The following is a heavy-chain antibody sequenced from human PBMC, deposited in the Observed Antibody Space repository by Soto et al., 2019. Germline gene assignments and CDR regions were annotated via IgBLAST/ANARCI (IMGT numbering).Heavy chain of an antibody. Sequence: VASVKVSCKASGGTFSSYAISWVRQAPGQGLEWMGGIIPIFGTANYAQKFQGRVTITADESTSTAYMELSSLRSEDTAVYYCARYWQRDIVVVPGAMADAFDIWGQGTMVTVSS. CDR3: ARYWQRDIVVVPGAMADAFDI. CDR1: GGTFSSYA. V-gene: IGHV1-69*13. J-gene: IGHJ3*02. CDR2: IIPIFGTA. D-gene: IGHD2-2*01.